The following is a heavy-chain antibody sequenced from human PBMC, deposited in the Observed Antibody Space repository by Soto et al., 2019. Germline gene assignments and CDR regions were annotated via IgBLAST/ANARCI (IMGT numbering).Heavy chain of an antibody. CDR3: ARDRGIVANYYYYGMDV. CDR2: ISYDGSNK. CDR1: GFTFSSYA. V-gene: IGHV3-30-3*01. Sequence: GGSLRLSCAASGFTFSSYAMHWVRQAPGKGLEWVAVISYDGSNKYYADSVKGRFTISRDNSKNTLYLQMNSLRAEDTAVYYCARDRGIVANYYYYGMDVWGQGTTVTVSS. D-gene: IGHD5-12*01. J-gene: IGHJ6*02.